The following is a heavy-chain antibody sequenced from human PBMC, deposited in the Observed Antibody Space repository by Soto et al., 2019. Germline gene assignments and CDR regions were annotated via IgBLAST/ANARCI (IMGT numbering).Heavy chain of an antibody. J-gene: IGHJ2*01. CDR2: IYRGGTI. Sequence: EVRLVESGGGLIQPGGSLTVSCAASGFSVSDNYMSWVRQPPGKGMEWVSVIYRGGTIFYADSVKGRFIISRDSSKHTLYLHMHTLRGEDTATHYCARVSCRGGGCYPGLYFDLWGRGTLVTVSS. D-gene: IGHD2-15*01. CDR1: GFSVSDNY. V-gene: IGHV3-53*01. CDR3: ARVSCRGGGCYPGLYFDL.